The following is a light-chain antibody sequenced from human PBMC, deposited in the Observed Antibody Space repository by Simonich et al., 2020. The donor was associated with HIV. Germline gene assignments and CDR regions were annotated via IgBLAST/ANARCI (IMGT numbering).Light chain of an antibody. CDR2: EAS. V-gene: IGKV1-5*03. Sequence: DIQMTQSPSTLSASVGDTITITCRASQSISYWLAWYQQKPGKAPKLLVYEASSLQNGVPSRFSGSGSGTEFTLTISSLQPDDFATYYCQQYNFPFGQGTKVEI. CDR1: QSISYW. J-gene: IGKJ1*01. CDR3: QQYNFP.